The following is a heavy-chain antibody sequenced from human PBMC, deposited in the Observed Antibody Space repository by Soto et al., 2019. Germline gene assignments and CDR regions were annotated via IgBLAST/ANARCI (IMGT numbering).Heavy chain of an antibody. Sequence: GASVKVSCKASGYTFTSYGISWVRQAPGQGLEWMGWISAYNGNTNYAQKLQGRVTMTTDTSTTTAYMELRSLRSDDTAVYYCARDRRAAAGYYYYGMDVWGQGTTVTVSS. J-gene: IGHJ6*02. V-gene: IGHV1-18*01. CDR2: ISAYNGNT. D-gene: IGHD6-13*01. CDR1: GYTFTSYG. CDR3: ARDRRAAAGYYYYGMDV.